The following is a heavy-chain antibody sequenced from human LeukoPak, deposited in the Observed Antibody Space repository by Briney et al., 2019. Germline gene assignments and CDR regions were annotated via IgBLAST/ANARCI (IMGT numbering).Heavy chain of an antibody. D-gene: IGHD1-1*01. CDR3: AKGGRGFDY. V-gene: IGHV3-23*01. Sequence: GGPLRLSCAASGFIFSSYVMSWVRQAPGKGLEWVSVISNSDGGTYYADSVKGRFTISRDNSKNTLYLQMNSLRAEDTAVYYCAKGGRGFDYWGQGTLVTVSS. CDR2: ISNSDGGT. J-gene: IGHJ4*02. CDR1: GFIFSSYV.